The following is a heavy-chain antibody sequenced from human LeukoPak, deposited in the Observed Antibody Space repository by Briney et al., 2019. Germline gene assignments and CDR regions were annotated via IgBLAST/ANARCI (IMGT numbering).Heavy chain of an antibody. CDR3: AIPFNYYDILTGYYWDDAFDI. CDR1: GYTFTSYD. J-gene: IGHJ3*02. CDR2: MNPNSGNT. D-gene: IGHD3-9*01. V-gene: IGHV1-8*01. Sequence: GASVKVSCKASGYTFTSYDINWVRQATGQGLEWMGWMNPNSGNTGYAQKFQGRVTMTRSTSISTAYMGLSSLRSEDTAVYYCAIPFNYYDILTGYYWDDAFDIWGQGTMVTVSS.